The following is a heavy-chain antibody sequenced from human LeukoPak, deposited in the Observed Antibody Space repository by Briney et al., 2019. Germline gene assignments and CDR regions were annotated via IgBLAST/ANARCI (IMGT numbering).Heavy chain of an antibody. D-gene: IGHD1-26*01. Sequence: SETLSLTCAVYGGSFSGYYWSWIRQPPGKGLEWIGEINHSGSTNYNPSLKSRVTISVDTSKNQFSLKLSSVTAADTAVYYCARRVGGSYPNWGQGTLVTVSS. CDR3: ARRVGGSYPN. CDR1: GGSFSGYY. V-gene: IGHV4-34*01. J-gene: IGHJ4*02. CDR2: INHSGST.